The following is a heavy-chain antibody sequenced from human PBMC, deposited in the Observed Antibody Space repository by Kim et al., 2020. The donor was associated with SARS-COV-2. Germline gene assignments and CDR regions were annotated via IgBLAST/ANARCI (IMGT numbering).Heavy chain of an antibody. CDR3: ARGGTYYYYMDV. J-gene: IGHJ6*03. V-gene: IGHV4-59*09. Sequence: NPHPPLKSRVTISVDTSKNQFSLKLSSVTAADTAVYYCARGGTYYYYMDVWGKGTTVTVSS. D-gene: IGHD1-1*01.